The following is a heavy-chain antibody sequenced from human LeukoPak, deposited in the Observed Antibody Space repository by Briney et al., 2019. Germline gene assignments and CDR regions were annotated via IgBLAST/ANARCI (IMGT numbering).Heavy chain of an antibody. V-gene: IGHV3-74*01. Sequence: GGALRLSCAASGFTFSSYWMHWVRQAPGKGLVWVSRINSDGSSTSYADSVKGRFTISRDNAKNTLYLQMDSLRAEDTAMYYCARGTGSYYSLGYWGQGTLVTVSS. CDR2: INSDGSST. D-gene: IGHD1-26*01. J-gene: IGHJ4*02. CDR1: GFTFSSYW. CDR3: ARGTGSYYSLGY.